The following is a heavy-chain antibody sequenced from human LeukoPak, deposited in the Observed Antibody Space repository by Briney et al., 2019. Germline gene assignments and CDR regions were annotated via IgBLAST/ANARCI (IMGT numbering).Heavy chain of an antibody. CDR3: ARGYSSGWYGY. CDR1: GGSFSGYY. J-gene: IGHJ4*02. D-gene: IGHD6-19*01. V-gene: IGHV4-34*01. Sequence: SETLSLTCAVYGGSFSGYYWSWIRQPPGKGLEWIGEINHSGSTNYNPSLKSRVTISVDTSKNQFSLKLSSVTAADTALYYCARGYSSGWYGYWGQGTLVTVSS. CDR2: INHSGST.